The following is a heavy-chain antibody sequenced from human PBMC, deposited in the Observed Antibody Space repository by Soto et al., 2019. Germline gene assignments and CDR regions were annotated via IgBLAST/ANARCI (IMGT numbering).Heavy chain of an antibody. J-gene: IGHJ4*02. D-gene: IGHD1-26*01. CDR3: STVQPWDPGWAHFDY. CDR1: GFTFSGAW. CDR2: IKSKRDGETT. V-gene: IGHV3-15*01. Sequence: PGGSLRLSCAVSGFTFSGAWMSWVRQAPGKGLEWVGRIKSKRDGETTDYTAPVKGRFTISRDDSKNTLYLQMNSLKDEDTAVYYCSTVQPWDPGWAHFDYWGQGTLVTVSS.